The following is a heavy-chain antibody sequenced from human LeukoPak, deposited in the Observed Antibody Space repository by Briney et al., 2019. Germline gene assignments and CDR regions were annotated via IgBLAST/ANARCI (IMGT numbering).Heavy chain of an antibody. J-gene: IGHJ3*02. CDR3: ARNIWFGESADAFDI. CDR2: ISGSGGST. V-gene: IGHV3-23*01. Sequence: PGGSLRLSCAASGFTFSSYAMSWVRQAPGKGLEWVSGISGSGGSTYYADSVKGRFTISRDNSKNTLSLQMNSLRAEDTAVYYCARNIWFGESADAFDIWGQGTMVTVSS. CDR1: GFTFSSYA. D-gene: IGHD3-10*01.